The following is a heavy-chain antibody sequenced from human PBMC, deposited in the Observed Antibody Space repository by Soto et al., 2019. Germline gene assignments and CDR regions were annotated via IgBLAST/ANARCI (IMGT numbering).Heavy chain of an antibody. D-gene: IGHD4-17*01. V-gene: IGHV1-18*01. CDR2: ISADNVNR. CDR3: ARGTGTTFSYYYSGMDV. CDR1: GYIFNSYG. Sequence: QVELVQSGAEIKKPGASVKVSCKASGYIFNSYGISWVRQAPGQGLEWMGWISADNVNRNYAQKGRDRVTMTTDTSTSTGYRELRSLRSDDTAVYYGARGTGTTFSYYYSGMDVWGQGTTVTVSS. J-gene: IGHJ6*02.